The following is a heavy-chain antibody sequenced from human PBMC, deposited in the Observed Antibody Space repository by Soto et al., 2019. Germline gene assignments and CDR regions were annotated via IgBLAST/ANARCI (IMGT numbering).Heavy chain of an antibody. Sequence: GGSLRLSCAASGFTFSGYWMSWVRQAPGKGLEWVANIKQDVSEKYYVDSVKGRFTISRDNAKNSLYLQMNSLRAEDTAVYYCARPLRWPREFYFDYWGQGTLVTVSS. V-gene: IGHV3-7*01. CDR3: ARPLRWPREFYFDY. J-gene: IGHJ4*02. CDR2: IKQDVSEK. CDR1: GFTFSGYW. D-gene: IGHD4-17*01.